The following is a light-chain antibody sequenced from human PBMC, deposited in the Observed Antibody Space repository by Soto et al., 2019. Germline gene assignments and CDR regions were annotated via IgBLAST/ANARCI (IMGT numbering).Light chain of an antibody. V-gene: IGKV1-33*01. J-gene: IGKJ1*01. CDR2: DAS. Sequence: DIQMTQSPSSLSASVGDRVTITCQASQDISNYLNWYQQKPGKAPKLLIYDASNLETGVPSRFSGSGSGTDFTLTIRRLEPDDFAVYYCQQYGSSGTFGQGTKVDIK. CDR1: QDISNY. CDR3: QQYGSSGT.